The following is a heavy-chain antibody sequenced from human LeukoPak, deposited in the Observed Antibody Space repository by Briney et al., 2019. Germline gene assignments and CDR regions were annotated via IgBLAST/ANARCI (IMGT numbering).Heavy chain of an antibody. D-gene: IGHD2-21*02. Sequence: GGSLRLSCAASGFTFSNYWMNWVRQAPGKGLEWVANIKQDGSEKYYVDSVKGRFTISRDNAKNSLYLQMNSLRAEDTAVYYCARGVSTVVVTAYYYYYGMDVWGQGTTVTVSS. CDR2: IKQDGSEK. V-gene: IGHV3-7*01. CDR1: GFTFSNYW. CDR3: ARGVSTVVVTAYYYYYGMDV. J-gene: IGHJ6*02.